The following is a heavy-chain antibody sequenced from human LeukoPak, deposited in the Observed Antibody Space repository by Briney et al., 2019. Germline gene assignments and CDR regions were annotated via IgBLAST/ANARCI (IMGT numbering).Heavy chain of an antibody. J-gene: IGHJ4*02. Sequence: SETLSLTCTVSGDSISSHYWSWIRQPPGKGLEWIGYIYYSGSINYNSSLKSRVTISVDTSKNQFSLKLNSVTAADTAVYYCARVTGYMIEDYFDYWGQGTLVTVSS. D-gene: IGHD3-22*01. CDR3: ARVTGYMIEDYFDY. CDR2: IYYSGSI. CDR1: GDSISSHY. V-gene: IGHV4-59*11.